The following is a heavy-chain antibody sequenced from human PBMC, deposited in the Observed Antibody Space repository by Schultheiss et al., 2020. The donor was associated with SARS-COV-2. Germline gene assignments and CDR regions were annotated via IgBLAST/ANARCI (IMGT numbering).Heavy chain of an antibody. V-gene: IGHV4-61*02. CDR3: ARLQVWDKGPTANFDS. Sequence: SETLSLTCTVSGGSISSGAYYWSWIRQPAGKGLEWIGRIYTSGSTNYNPSLKSRVTMSVDTSKNQLSLTLNSVSAADTAVYYCARLQVWDKGPTANFDSWGRGSLVTVSS. CDR2: IYTSGST. D-gene: IGHD1-26*01. J-gene: IGHJ4*02. CDR1: GGSISSGAYY.